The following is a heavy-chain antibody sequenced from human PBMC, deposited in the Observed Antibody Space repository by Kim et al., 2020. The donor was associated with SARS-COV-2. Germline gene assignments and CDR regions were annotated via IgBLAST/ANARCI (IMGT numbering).Heavy chain of an antibody. CDR2: INHSGST. J-gene: IGHJ6*02. CDR3: ARGRGTPPFYYYYGMDV. CDR1: GGSFSGYY. D-gene: IGHD3-16*01. V-gene: IGHV4-34*01. Sequence: SETLSLTCAVYGGSFSGYYWSWIRQPPGKGLEWIGEINHSGSTNYNPSLKSRVTISVDTSKNQFSQKLSSVTAADTAVYYCARGRGTPPFYYYYGMDVWGQGTTVTVSS.